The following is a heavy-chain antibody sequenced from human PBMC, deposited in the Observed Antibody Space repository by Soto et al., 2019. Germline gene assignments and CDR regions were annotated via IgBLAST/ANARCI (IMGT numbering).Heavy chain of an antibody. V-gene: IGHV4-30-4*01. J-gene: IGHJ6*02. CDR2: IYYSGST. CDR3: ARFTLNYGMDV. CDR1: GGSVSSGDYY. Sequence: PSEALCLTCTVSGGSVSSGDYYWSWIRQPPGKGLEWIGYIYYSGSTYYSPSLKSRVTISVDTSKNQFSLKLSSVTAADTAVYYCARFTLNYGMDVWGQGTTVTV.